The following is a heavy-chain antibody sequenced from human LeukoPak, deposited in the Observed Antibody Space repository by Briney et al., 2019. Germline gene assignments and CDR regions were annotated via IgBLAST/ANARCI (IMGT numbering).Heavy chain of an antibody. CDR1: GYTFTDYY. V-gene: IGHV1-2*02. CDR2: INPYSGGT. CDR3: ATNLMVTMVRGAPNDAFDI. Sequence: ASVKVSCKASGYTFTDYYMHWVRQAPGQGLEWMGWINPYSGGTNYAQKLQGRVTMTTETSTSTAYMELRSLRSDDTAVYYCATNLMVTMVRGAPNDAFDIWGQGTMVTVSS. J-gene: IGHJ3*02. D-gene: IGHD3-10*01.